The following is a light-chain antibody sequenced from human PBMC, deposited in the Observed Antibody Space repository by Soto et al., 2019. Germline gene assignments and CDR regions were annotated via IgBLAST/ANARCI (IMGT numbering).Light chain of an antibody. CDR1: QSISSY. V-gene: IGKV1-39*01. CDR2: AAS. J-gene: IGKJ4*01. CDR3: QQSYSTPLT. Sequence: DIPMTQSPSMLSASVGDRVTIACRASQSISSYLNWYQQKPGKAPKLLIYAASSLQSGVPSRFSGSGSGTDFTLTISSLQPEDFATYYCQQSYSTPLTFGGGIKVDIK.